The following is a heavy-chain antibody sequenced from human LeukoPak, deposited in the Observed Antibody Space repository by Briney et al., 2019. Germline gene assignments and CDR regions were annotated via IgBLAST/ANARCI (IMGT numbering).Heavy chain of an antibody. V-gene: IGHV3-66*01. CDR3: GSDYYYYGMDV. CDR1: GFTVSSNY. J-gene: IGHJ6*02. Sequence: PGGSLRLSCAASGFTVSSNYMSWVRQAPGKGLEWVSVIYSGGSTYYADSVKGRFTISRDNSKNTLYLQMNSLRAADTAVYYCGSDYYYYGMDVWGQGTTVTVSS. CDR2: IYSGGST.